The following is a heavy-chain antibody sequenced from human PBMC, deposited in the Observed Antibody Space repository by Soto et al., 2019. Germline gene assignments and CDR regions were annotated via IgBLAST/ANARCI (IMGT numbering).Heavy chain of an antibody. CDR3: ARSSSSWYLGDYYYGMDV. CDR2: INPSGGST. D-gene: IGHD6-13*01. Sequence: QVQLVQSGAEVKKPGASVKVSCKASGYTFTSYYMHWVRQAPGQGLEWMGIINPSGGSTSYAQKFQRRVTMTRDTSTSTVYMELSSLRSEDTAVYYCARSSSSWYLGDYYYGMDVWGQGTTVTVS. CDR1: GYTFTSYY. J-gene: IGHJ6*02. V-gene: IGHV1-46*01.